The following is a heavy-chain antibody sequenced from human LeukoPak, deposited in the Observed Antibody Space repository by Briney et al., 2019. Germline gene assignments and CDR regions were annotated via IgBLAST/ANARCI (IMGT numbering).Heavy chain of an antibody. CDR3: ARAVDSSGYSPFDY. CDR1: GYTFTGYY. D-gene: IGHD3-22*01. V-gene: IGHV1-18*04. CDR2: ISAYNGNT. Sequence: GASVKVSCKASGYTFTGYYMHWVRQAPGQGLEWMGWISAYNGNTNYAQKLQGRVTMTTDTSTSTAYMELRSLRSDDTAVYYCARAVDSSGYSPFDYWGQGTLVTVSS. J-gene: IGHJ4*02.